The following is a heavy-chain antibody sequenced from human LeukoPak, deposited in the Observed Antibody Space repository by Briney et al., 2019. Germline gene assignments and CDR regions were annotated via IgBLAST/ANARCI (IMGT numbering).Heavy chain of an antibody. CDR1: GGTFSSYA. Sequence: GSSVKVSCKASGGTFSSYAISWVRQAPGQGLEWMGGIIPIFGTASYAQKFQGRVTMTRDTSTSTVYMELSSLRSEDTAMYYCARGAYVDSQTWGYFDLWGRGTLVTVSS. J-gene: IGHJ2*01. V-gene: IGHV1-69*05. D-gene: IGHD7-27*01. CDR2: IIPIFGTA. CDR3: ARGAYVDSQTWGYFDL.